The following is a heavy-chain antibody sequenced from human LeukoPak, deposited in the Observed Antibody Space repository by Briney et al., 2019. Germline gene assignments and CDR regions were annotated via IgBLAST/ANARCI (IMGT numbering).Heavy chain of an antibody. D-gene: IGHD2-15*01. Sequence: GGSLRLSCAASGFTFSSYAMSWVRQAPGKGLVWVPAISGSGGSTYYADSVKGRFTISRDNSKNTLYLQMNSLRAEDTAVYYCAKNLYCGGGSCYPSALGMDVWGQGTTVTVSS. J-gene: IGHJ6*02. CDR1: GFTFSSYA. CDR2: ISGSGGST. V-gene: IGHV3-23*01. CDR3: AKNLYCGGGSCYPSALGMDV.